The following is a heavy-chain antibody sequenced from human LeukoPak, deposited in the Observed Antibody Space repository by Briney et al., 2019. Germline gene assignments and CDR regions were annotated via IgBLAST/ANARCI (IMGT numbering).Heavy chain of an antibody. CDR3: ARQSRLIGQQRGSTP. D-gene: IGHD3-10*01. Sequence: SSETLSLTCTVSGGSISSGGYYWSWIRQHPGKGLEWIGYIYYSGSTYYNPSLKSRVTISVDTSKNQFSLKLSSVTAADTAVYYCARQSRLIGQQRGSTPWGQGTLVTVSS. V-gene: IGHV4-31*03. J-gene: IGHJ5*02. CDR1: GGSISSGGYY. CDR2: IYYSGST.